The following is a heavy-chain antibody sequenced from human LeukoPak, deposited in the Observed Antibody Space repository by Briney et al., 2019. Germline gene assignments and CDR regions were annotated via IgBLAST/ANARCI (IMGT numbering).Heavy chain of an antibody. CDR3: ARSPPHYDFWSGYLMGTNWFDP. Sequence: SETLSLTCAVYGGSFSGYYWSWIRQPPGKGLEWIGEINHSGSTNYNPSLKSRVTISVDTSKNQFSLKLSSVTAADTAVYYCARSPPHYDFWSGYLMGTNWFDPWGRGTLVTVSS. D-gene: IGHD3-3*01. J-gene: IGHJ5*02. V-gene: IGHV4-34*01. CDR2: INHSGST. CDR1: GGSFSGYY.